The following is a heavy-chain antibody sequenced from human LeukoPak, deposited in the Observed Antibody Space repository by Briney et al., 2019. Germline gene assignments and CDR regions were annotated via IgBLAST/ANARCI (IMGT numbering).Heavy chain of an antibody. J-gene: IGHJ4*02. D-gene: IGHD7-27*01. CDR2: IISIFGTA. CDR3: ARGPPNWGYDY. CDR1: GGTFISYA. V-gene: IGHV1-69*13. Sequence: SVKVSCKASGGTFISYAISWVRQAPGQGLEWMGGIISIFGTANYAQKFQGRVTITADESTSTAYMELSSLRSEDTAVYYCARGPPNWGYDYWGPGTLVTVSS.